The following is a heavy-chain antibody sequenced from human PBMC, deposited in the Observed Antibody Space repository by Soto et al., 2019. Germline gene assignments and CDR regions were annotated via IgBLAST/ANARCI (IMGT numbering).Heavy chain of an antibody. CDR3: ARGITRGSWYVWFWLDP. V-gene: IGHV4-34*01. J-gene: IGHJ5*02. CDR1: GGSFSGYY. CDR2: INHSGST. D-gene: IGHD6-13*01. Sequence: SETLSLTCAVYGGSFSGYYWSWIRQPPGKGLEWIGEINHSGSTNYNPSLKSRVTISVDTSKNQFSLKLSSVTAADTAVYYCARGITRGSWYVWFWLDPWGQGTMVTV.